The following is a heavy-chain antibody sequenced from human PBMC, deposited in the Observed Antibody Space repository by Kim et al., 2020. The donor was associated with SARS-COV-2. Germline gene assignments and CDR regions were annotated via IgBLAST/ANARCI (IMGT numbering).Heavy chain of an antibody. D-gene: IGHD6-13*01. Sequence: GGSLRLSCAASGFTFSSYEMNWVRQAPGKGLEWVSYISSSGSTIYYADSVKGRFTISRDNAKNSLYLQMNSLRAEDTAVYYCARRTGSSSWSDYNWFDPWGQGTLVTVSS. CDR3: ARRTGSSSWSDYNWFDP. CDR2: ISSSGSTI. J-gene: IGHJ5*02. CDR1: GFTFSSYE. V-gene: IGHV3-48*03.